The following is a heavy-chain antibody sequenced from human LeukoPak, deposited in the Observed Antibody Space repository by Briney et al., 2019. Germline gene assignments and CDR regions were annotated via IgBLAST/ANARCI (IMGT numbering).Heavy chain of an antibody. V-gene: IGHV4-4*02. CDR3: AREGGFYRPLDY. Sequence: PSETLPLTCAVSGGSVTSTNWWTWVRQPPGKGLEWIGEVHLDGRTNYNPSLTGRLTLSVDLYENHISLKLTSVTAADTAVYYCAREGGFYRPLDYLGQGTLVTLSS. CDR1: GGSVTSTNW. D-gene: IGHD3-3*01. CDR2: VHLDGRT. J-gene: IGHJ4*02.